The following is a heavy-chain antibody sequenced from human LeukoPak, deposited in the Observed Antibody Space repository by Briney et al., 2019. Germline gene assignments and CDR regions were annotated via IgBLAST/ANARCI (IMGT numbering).Heavy chain of an antibody. CDR1: GGSISSGGYY. Sequence: SQTLSLTCTVSGGSISSGGYYWSWIRQHPGKGLEWIGYIYYSGSTNYNPSLKSRVTISVDTSKNQFSLKLSSVTAADTAVYYCATSTDYGDYYYYYGMDVWGQGTTVTVSS. J-gene: IGHJ6*02. CDR3: ATSTDYGDYYYYYGMDV. CDR2: IYYSGST. D-gene: IGHD4-17*01. V-gene: IGHV4-31*03.